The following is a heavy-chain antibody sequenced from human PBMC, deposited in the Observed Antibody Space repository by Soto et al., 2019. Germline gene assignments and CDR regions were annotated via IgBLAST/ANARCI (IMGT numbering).Heavy chain of an antibody. CDR3: AAGEASSRNLAPSYLDF. D-gene: IGHD6-13*01. J-gene: IGHJ4*02. Sequence: SETLSLTCTVSGGSMRNYFWTWIRQPPGKGLEWIGYIHYSGTTSFFPSYNPSLRSRVTISEDTSKNQFSLKLLSVTTADTAVYFCAAGEASSRNLAPSYLDFWGPGTLVTVXS. V-gene: IGHV4-59*01. CDR2: IHYSGTT. CDR1: GGSMRNYF.